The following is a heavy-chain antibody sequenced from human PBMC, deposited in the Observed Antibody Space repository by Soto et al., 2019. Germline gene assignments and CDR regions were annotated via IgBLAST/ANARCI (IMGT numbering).Heavy chain of an antibody. CDR2: IYYSGGT. V-gene: IGHV4-39*01. J-gene: IGHJ5*02. Sequence: QLQLQESGPGLVKPSATLSLTCTVSGGSISSSRYYWGWIRQPPGKGLEWIGSIYYSGGTYYNPYLKSRVTISVDTAKNQFSLKRSSVTSADTAVYYCARPGLENYGGNWFDPWGQGTLVTVSS. CDR3: ARPGLENYGGNWFDP. D-gene: IGHD1-7*01. CDR1: GGSISSSRYY.